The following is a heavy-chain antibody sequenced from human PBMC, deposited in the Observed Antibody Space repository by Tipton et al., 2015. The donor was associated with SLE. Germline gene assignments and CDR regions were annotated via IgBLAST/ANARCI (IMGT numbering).Heavy chain of an antibody. V-gene: IGHV4-38-2*02. CDR1: GFSIRSGYY. D-gene: IGHD6-6*01. CDR2: TYHSGSS. J-gene: IGHJ6*03. Sequence: TLSLTCTVSGFSIRSGYYWGWVRQPPGMGLDWIGATYHSGSSYYNPSLKSRVTISVDPSKNQFSLKLSSVTAADTAVYYCAMAARPYYYMDVWGKGTTVTVSS. CDR3: AMAARPYYYMDV.